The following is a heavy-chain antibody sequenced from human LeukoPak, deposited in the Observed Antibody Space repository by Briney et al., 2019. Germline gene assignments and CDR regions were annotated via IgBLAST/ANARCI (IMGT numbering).Heavy chain of an antibody. D-gene: IGHD3-9*01. Sequence: PGGSLRLSCAASGXTFSSYAVTWVRQAPGKGLEWVSAISGSGGSTYYADSVKGRFTISRDNSKNTLYLQMNSLRAEDTAVYYCAKVRYFDWLSDYWGQGTLVTVSS. J-gene: IGHJ4*02. CDR3: AKVRYFDWLSDY. CDR1: GXTFSSYA. V-gene: IGHV3-23*01. CDR2: ISGSGGST.